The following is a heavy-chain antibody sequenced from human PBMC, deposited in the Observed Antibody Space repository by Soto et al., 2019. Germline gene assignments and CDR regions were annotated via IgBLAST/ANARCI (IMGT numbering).Heavy chain of an antibody. Sequence: KQSQTLSLTCAISGDSVSSNSAAWNWIRQSPSRGLEWLGRTYYRSKWYNDYAVSVKSRITINPDTSKNQFSLQLNSVTPEDTAVYYCAKGPLYSYGYERYFDYWGQGTLVTVSS. J-gene: IGHJ4*02. CDR1: GDSVSSNSAA. CDR3: AKGPLYSYGYERYFDY. D-gene: IGHD5-18*01. V-gene: IGHV6-1*01. CDR2: TYYRSKWYN.